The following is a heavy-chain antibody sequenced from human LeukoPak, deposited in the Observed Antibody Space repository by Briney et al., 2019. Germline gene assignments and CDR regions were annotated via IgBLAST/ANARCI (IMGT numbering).Heavy chain of an antibody. CDR3: ARDGSSSTSCPISCWWFDP. D-gene: IGHD2-2*01. V-gene: IGHV4-38-2*02. CDR2: FYHGGST. CDR1: GYSISTGYY. J-gene: IGHJ5*02. Sequence: SSETLSLTCTVSGYSISTGYYWDWIRQPPGKGLEWIGTFYHGGSTYYNPSLKSRVTISVDTSKNQFSLKLSSVTAADTAVYYCARDGSSSTSCPISCWWFDPWGQGTLVTVSS.